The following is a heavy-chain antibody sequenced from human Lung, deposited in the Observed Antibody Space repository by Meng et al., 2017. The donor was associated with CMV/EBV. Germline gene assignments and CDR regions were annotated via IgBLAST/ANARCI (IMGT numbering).Heavy chain of an antibody. CDR3: ARCNYYYDSSGPFGP. CDR1: GYTFGDYF. Sequence: ASXXVSXKAFGYTFGDYFMHWVRQAPGQGLEWMGWINPRSGDTNYAQEFQGRVTMTRDTAISATYMELRRLRPDDTAVYYCARCNYYYDSSGPFGPWGKGTXVTVSS. CDR2: INPRSGDT. D-gene: IGHD3-22*01. V-gene: IGHV1-2*02. J-gene: IGHJ5*02.